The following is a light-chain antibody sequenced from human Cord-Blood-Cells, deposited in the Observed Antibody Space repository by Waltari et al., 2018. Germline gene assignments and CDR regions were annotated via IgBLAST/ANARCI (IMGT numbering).Light chain of an antibody. CDR3: CSYAGSYTWV. J-gene: IGLJ3*02. CDR1: SSHVGGYTY. Sequence: QPALTQPRSVSGAPGQSVPIPCPGTSSHVGGYTYVSWYQQHPGKAPKHMIYDVSKRPSGVPDRFSGSKSVNTASLTISGLQAEDEADYYFCSYAGSYTWVFGGGTKLTVL. CDR2: DVS. V-gene: IGLV2-11*01.